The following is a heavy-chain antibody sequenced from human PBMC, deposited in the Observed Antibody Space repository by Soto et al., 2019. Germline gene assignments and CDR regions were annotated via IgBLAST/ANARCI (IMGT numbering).Heavy chain of an antibody. J-gene: IGHJ1*01. D-gene: IGHD2-15*01. CDR1: GFTFSSYA. CDR2: ISGSGGST. CDR3: AKGVSRGGSIVVVVVYYFQH. V-gene: IGHV3-23*01. Sequence: GGSLRLSCAASGFTFSSYAMSWVRQAPGKGLEWVSAISGSGGSTYYADSVKGRFTISRDNSKNTLYLQMNSLKAEDTAVYYCAKGVSRGGSIVVVVVYYFQHWGQGTLVTVSS.